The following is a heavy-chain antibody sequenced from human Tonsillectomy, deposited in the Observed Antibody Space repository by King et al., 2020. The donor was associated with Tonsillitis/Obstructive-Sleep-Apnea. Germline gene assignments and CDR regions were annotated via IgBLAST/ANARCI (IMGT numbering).Heavy chain of an antibody. CDR3: ARGGGNYDFWSGYSVYYYYMDV. J-gene: IGHJ6*03. Sequence: QGQLPQWGAGLLKPSETLSLTCAVYGGSFSGYYWSWIRQPPGKGLEWIGEINHSGSTNYNPSLKSRVTISVDTSKNQFSLKLSSVTAADTAVYYCARGGGNYDFWSGYSVYYYYMDVWGKGTTVTVSS. D-gene: IGHD3-3*01. CDR1: GGSFSGYY. V-gene: IGHV4-34*01. CDR2: INHSGST.